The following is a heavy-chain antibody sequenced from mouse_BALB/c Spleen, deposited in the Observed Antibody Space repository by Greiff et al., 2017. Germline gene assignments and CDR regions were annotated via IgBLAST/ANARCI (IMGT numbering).Heavy chain of an antibody. Sequence: VQLVESGPGLVATSQSLSITCTVSGFSLTSYGVHWVRQPPGKGLEWLGVIWAGGSTNYNSALMSRLSISKDNSKSQVFLKMNSLQTDDTAMYYCAREGNYGEWFAYWGQGTLVTVSA. V-gene: IGHV2-9*02. J-gene: IGHJ3*01. CDR2: IWAGGST. CDR1: GFSLTSYG. D-gene: IGHD2-1*01. CDR3: AREGNYGEWFAY.